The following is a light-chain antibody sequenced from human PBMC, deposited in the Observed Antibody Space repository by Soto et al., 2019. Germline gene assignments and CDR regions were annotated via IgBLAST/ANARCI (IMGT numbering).Light chain of an antibody. CDR2: WAS. CDR1: QSVLYSSNNKNY. CDR3: QQSSRTPYT. Sequence: DIVMTQSPDSLAVSLGERATINCKSSQSVLYSSNNKNYLAWYQQKPGHPPKLLIYWASTRESGVPDRFSGSGSGTDFTLTISSLQAEDVAVYYCQQSSRTPYTFGQGTKLEIK. J-gene: IGKJ2*01. V-gene: IGKV4-1*01.